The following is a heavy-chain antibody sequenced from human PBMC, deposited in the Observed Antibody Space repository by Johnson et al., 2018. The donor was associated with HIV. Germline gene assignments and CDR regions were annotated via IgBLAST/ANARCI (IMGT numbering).Heavy chain of an antibody. Sequence: QVQLVESGGGVVQPGGSLRLSCVSSGFAFSSYGMHWVRQAPGKGLEWVAFIRDDGSNKYYADSVKGRFTISRDNSKNSLYLQMNSLKTEDTAVYYCSYAFDIWGQGTMVTVSS. CDR2: IRDDGSNK. V-gene: IGHV3-30*02. J-gene: IGHJ3*02. CDR1: GFAFSSYG. CDR3: SYAFDI.